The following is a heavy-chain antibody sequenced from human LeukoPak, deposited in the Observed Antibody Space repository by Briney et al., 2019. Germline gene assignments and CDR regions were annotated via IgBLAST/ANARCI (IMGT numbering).Heavy chain of an antibody. CDR2: IIPILGIA. D-gene: IGHD4-23*01. CDR1: GGTFSSYT. CDR3: ARDFSDGGNGNWFDP. Sequence: SVKVSCKASGGTFSSYTISWVRQAPGPGLEWMGRIIPILGIANYAQKFQGRVAITADKSTSTAYMELSSLRSEDTAVYYCARDFSDGGNGNWFDPWGQGTLVTVSS. J-gene: IGHJ5*02. V-gene: IGHV1-69*04.